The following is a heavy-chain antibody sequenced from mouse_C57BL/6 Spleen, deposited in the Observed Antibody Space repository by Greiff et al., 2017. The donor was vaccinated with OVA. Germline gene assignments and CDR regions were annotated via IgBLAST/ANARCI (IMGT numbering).Heavy chain of an antibody. V-gene: IGHV1-82*01. CDR3: ARQLFYAMDY. CDR1: GYAFSSSW. CDR2: IYPGDGDT. Sequence: VMLVESGPELVKPGASVKISCKASGYAFSSSWMNWVKQRPGKGLEWIGRIYPGDGDTNYNGKFKGKATLTADKSSSTAYMQLSSLTSEDSAVYFCARQLFYAMDYWGQGTSVTVSS. D-gene: IGHD3-1*01. J-gene: IGHJ4*01.